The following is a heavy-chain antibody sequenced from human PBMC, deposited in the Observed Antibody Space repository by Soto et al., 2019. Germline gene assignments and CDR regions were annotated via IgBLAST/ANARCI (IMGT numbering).Heavy chain of an antibody. D-gene: IGHD3-16*01. CDR2: LSSDGLGA. J-gene: IGHJ4*02. CDR1: GFSLSPYW. Sequence: EVHLEESGGGLVQPGGSLRLSCAASGFSLSPYWMHWVRQVPGRGLEWVARLSSDGLGAAYADSVKGRFFISRDIARNTPSLQMNSLRADDTAVYYCARDLGGPDYWGRGTSVTVSS. CDR3: ARDLGGPDY. V-gene: IGHV3-74*03.